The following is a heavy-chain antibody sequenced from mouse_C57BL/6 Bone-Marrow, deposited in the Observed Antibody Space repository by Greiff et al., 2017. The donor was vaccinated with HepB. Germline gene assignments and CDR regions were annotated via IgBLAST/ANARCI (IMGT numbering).Heavy chain of an antibody. V-gene: IGHV5-4*01. CDR2: ISDGGSYT. D-gene: IGHD2-4*01. Sequence: DVKVEESGGGLVKPGGSLKLSCAASGFTFSSYAMSWVRQTPEKRLEWVATISDGGSYTYYPDNVKGRFTISRDNAKNNLYLQMSHLKSEDTAMYYCAREDDYDGYYAMDYWGQGTSVTVSS. CDR3: AREDDYDGYYAMDY. J-gene: IGHJ4*01. CDR1: GFTFSSYA.